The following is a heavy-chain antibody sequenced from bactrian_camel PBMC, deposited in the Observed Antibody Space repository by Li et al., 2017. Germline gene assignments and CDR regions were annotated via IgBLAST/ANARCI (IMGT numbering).Heavy chain of an antibody. CDR1: GFAFSSYY. V-gene: IGHV3S1*01. J-gene: IGHJ6*01. Sequence: HVQLVESGGGLVQPGGSLRLSCAASGFAFSSYYMYWVRQAPGKGLEWVSSISRGGTTYYADSVRGRFTISRDNAKNTLYLQMNSLKPEDTAVYYCAPGLGGYWSFDYWGQGTQVTVS. CDR3: APGLGGYWSFDY. D-gene: IGHD2*01. CDR2: SISRGGTT.